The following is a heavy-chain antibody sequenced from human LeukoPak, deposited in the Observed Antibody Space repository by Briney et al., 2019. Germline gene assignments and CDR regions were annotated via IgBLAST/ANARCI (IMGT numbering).Heavy chain of an antibody. J-gene: IGHJ5*02. V-gene: IGHV1-2*02. CDR2: IDPSSGDT. Sequence: GSVKVSCKAFRYSFTGHYIHWLRQAPGQGLEWMGYIDPSSGDTNCAQKFQARVTMTRDTSVSTAYMELSRLTSDDTAIYFCTRSQFYYGAGSLGFDPWGQGTLVTVSS. D-gene: IGHD3-10*01. CDR3: TRSQFYYGAGSLGFDP. CDR1: RYSFTGHY.